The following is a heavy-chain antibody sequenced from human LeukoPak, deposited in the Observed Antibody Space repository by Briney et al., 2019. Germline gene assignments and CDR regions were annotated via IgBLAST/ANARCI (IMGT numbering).Heavy chain of an antibody. J-gene: IGHJ4*02. CDR2: IYYSGST. D-gene: IGHD5-18*01. CDR3: ARQGYSYDSDY. Sequence: SEILSLTCTVSGGSITSSSYYWGWIRQPPGKGLEWIGSIYYSGSTYYNPSLKSRVTISVDTSKNQFSLKLSSVTAADTAVYYCARQGYSYDSDYWGQGTLVTVSS. CDR1: GGSITSSSYY. V-gene: IGHV4-39*01.